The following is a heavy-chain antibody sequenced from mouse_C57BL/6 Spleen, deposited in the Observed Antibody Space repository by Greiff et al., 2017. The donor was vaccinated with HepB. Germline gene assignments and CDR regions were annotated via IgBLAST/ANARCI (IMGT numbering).Heavy chain of an antibody. Sequence: VQLKESGPELVKPGASVKISCKASGYAFSSSWMNWVKQRPGKGLEWIGRIYPGDGDTNYNGKFKGKATLTADKSSSTAYMQLSSLTSEDSAVYFCARWYYGRAMDYWGQGTSVTVSS. D-gene: IGHD1-1*01. CDR1: GYAFSSSW. J-gene: IGHJ4*01. V-gene: IGHV1-82*01. CDR2: IYPGDGDT. CDR3: ARWYYGRAMDY.